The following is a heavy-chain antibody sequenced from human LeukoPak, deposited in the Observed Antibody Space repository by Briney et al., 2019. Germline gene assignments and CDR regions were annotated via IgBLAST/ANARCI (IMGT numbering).Heavy chain of an antibody. CDR1: GYTFTSYY. J-gene: IGHJ6*03. CDR2: INPSGGST. D-gene: IGHD6-13*01. Sequence: GASVKVSCKASGYTFTSYYMHWVRQAPGQGLEWMGIINPSGGSTSYAQKFQGRVTMTRDTSTSTVYMELSSLRSEDTAVYYCARDRIAAAGRPGGFYYYYYMDVWGKGTTVTISS. CDR3: ARDRIAAAGRPGGFYYYYYMDV. V-gene: IGHV1-46*01.